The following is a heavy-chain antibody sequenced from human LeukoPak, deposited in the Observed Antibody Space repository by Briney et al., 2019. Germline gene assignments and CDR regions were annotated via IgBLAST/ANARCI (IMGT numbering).Heavy chain of an antibody. Sequence: GGSLRLSCAASGFTFSSYGMNWVRQAPGKGLEWLSYLSNTGNIHYAQSVKGRFTISRDNAKNSLYLQMDGLRAEDTAVYYCAKSRGESRGASNYWGQGTLVTVSS. V-gene: IGHV3-21*04. J-gene: IGHJ4*02. CDR3: AKSRGESRGASNY. CDR1: GFTFSSYG. CDR2: LSNTGNI. D-gene: IGHD1-26*01.